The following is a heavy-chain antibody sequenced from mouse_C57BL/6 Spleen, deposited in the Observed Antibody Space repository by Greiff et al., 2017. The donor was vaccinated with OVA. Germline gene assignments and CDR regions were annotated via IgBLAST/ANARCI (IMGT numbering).Heavy chain of an antibody. D-gene: IGHD2-3*01. CDR1: GYTFTSYW. CDR2: IDPSDSYT. Sequence: QVQLQQPGAELVKPGASVKLSCKASGYTFTSYWMQWVKQRPGQGLEWIGEIDPSDSYTNYNQKFKGKATLTVDTSSSTAYMQLSSLTSEDSAVYYCARRGYDGYRYAMDYWGQGTSVTVSS. CDR3: ARRGYDGYRYAMDY. V-gene: IGHV1-50*01. J-gene: IGHJ4*01.